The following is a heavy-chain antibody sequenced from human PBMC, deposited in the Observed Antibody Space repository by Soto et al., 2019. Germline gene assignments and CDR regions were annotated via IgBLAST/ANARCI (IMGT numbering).Heavy chain of an antibody. J-gene: IGHJ6*02. CDR3: ARQLHGVGKSGHSGMAV. Sequence: PSETLSLTCTVSVGSISSSSYYWGWIRQPPGKGPEWIGSIYYSGSTYYNPSLKSRVTISVDTSKNQFSLKLSSVTAADTAVYYCARQLHGVGKSGHSGMAVWCQGTTVTVSS. V-gene: IGHV4-39*01. CDR2: IYYSGST. D-gene: IGHD6-25*01. CDR1: VGSISSSSYY.